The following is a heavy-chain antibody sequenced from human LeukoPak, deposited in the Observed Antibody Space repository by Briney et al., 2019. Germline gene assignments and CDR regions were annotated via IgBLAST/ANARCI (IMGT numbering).Heavy chain of an antibody. D-gene: IGHD2-2*02. CDR1: GFTFGDYA. J-gene: IGHJ6*02. CDR3: TRVPAAILHYGMDV. CDR2: IRSKAYGGTT. Sequence: GGSLRLSCTASGFTFGDYAMSWVRQAPGKGLEWVGFIRSKAYGGTTEFAASVKGRFTISRDDSKSIAYLQMNSLKTEDTAVYYCTRVPAAILHYGMDVRGQGTTVTVSS. V-gene: IGHV3-49*04.